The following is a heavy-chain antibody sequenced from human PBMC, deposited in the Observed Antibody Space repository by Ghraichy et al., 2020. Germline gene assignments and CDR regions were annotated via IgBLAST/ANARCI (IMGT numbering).Heavy chain of an antibody. CDR1: GGAFSGYF. Sequence: SQTLSLTCAVYGGAFSGYFWSWIRQPPGKGLEWIGEIGHTGSTNYNPSLRSRVSITLDRSKNQLSLKLTSVTAADTAVYFCARDNIALVTVSAASLFDSWGQGTLVTVSS. J-gene: IGHJ4*02. V-gene: IGHV4-34*01. CDR2: IGHTGST. D-gene: IGHD2-2*01. CDR3: ARDNIALVTVSAASLFDS.